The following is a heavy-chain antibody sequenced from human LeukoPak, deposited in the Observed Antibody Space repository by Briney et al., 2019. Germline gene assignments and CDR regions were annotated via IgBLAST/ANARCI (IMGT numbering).Heavy chain of an antibody. Sequence: GGSLRLPCAASGFTFSSYAMIWVRQAPGKGLEWVASISGRGESTNYADSVKGRFTISRDNSQNTLHLQMNSLRAEDTAVYYCAKDPRYYDSSGYPDWGQGTLVTVSS. D-gene: IGHD3-22*01. CDR1: GFTFSSYA. J-gene: IGHJ4*02. CDR3: AKDPRYYDSSGYPD. CDR2: ISGRGEST. V-gene: IGHV3-23*01.